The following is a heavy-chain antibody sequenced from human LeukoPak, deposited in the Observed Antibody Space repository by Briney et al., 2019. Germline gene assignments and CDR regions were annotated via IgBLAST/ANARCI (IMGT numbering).Heavy chain of an antibody. CDR3: ARDVAPGDPLDC. CDR2: ITSDGSST. CDR1: GFTFSSYW. J-gene: IGHJ4*02. V-gene: IGHV3-74*01. Sequence: GGSLRLSCAASGFTFSSYWMHWVRQAPGKGLVWVSRITSDGSSTSYADSVKGRFTISRDNAKNTLYLQMHSLRAEDTAVYYCARDVAPGDPLDCWGQGTLVSVSS. D-gene: IGHD2-21*02.